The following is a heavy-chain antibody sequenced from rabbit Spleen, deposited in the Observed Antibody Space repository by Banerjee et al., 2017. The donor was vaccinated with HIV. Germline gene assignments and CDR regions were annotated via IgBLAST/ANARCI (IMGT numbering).Heavy chain of an antibody. V-gene: IGHV1S40*01. J-gene: IGHJ6*01. CDR3: ARDTGSSFSSYGMDL. Sequence: QSLEESGGDLVKPGASLTLTCTASGLDFSSGYDMCWVRQAPGKGLEWISCIAGSSSGFTYSATWAKGRFTCSKTSSTTVTLQMTSLTVADTATYFCARDTGSSFSSYGMDLWGQGTLVTVS. CDR1: GLDFSSGYD. D-gene: IGHD8-1*01. CDR2: IAGSSSGFT.